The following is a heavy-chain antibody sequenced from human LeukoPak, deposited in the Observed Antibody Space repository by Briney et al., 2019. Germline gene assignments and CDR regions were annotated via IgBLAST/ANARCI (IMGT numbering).Heavy chain of an antibody. V-gene: IGHV3-21*01. J-gene: IGHJ6*03. Sequence: MNWVRQAPGKGLEWVSSISSSSSYIYYADSVKGRFTISRDNAKNSLYLQMNSLRAEDTAVYYCARSRQNYYYYYMDVWGKGTTVTVSS. CDR2: ISSSSSYI. CDR3: ARSRQNYYYYYMDV.